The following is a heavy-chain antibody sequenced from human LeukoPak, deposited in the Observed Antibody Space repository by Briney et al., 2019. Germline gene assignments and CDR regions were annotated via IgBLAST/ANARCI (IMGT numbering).Heavy chain of an antibody. Sequence: GASVKVSCKASGYTFTGYYMHWVRQAPGQGLEWMGWINPNSGGTNYAQKFQGWVTMTRDTSISTAYMELSRLRSDDTAVYYCARAIAVAGTSLDAFDIWGQGTMVTVSS. CDR2: INPNSGGT. CDR3: ARAIAVAGTSLDAFDI. D-gene: IGHD6-19*01. J-gene: IGHJ3*02. CDR1: GYTFTGYY. V-gene: IGHV1-2*04.